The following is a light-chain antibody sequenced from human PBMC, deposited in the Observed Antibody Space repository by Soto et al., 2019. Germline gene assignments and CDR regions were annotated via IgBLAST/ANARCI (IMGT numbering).Light chain of an antibody. V-gene: IGKV1-5*01. CDR1: QSISTW. CDR3: QQHNGYSERM. Sequence: DIQMTQSPSTLSASAGDRVTITCRASQSISTWLAWYQQKPGKAPKLLIYGASSLASGVPSRFSGSGSGTEFTLTISSLQPDDFATYYCQQHNGYSERMFGQGTNVDIK. CDR2: GAS. J-gene: IGKJ1*01.